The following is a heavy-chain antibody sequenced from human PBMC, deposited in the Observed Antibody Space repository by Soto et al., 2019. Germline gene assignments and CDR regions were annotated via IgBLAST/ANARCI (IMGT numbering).Heavy chain of an antibody. Sequence: QVQLQESGPGLVEASETLSLTCTVSGGSLGSYYWSWIRQPPGKGLEWIGYVFYTGRAHYNASLKSRVRISLDTSNYQFSPKLSSVTAADTAVYYCARDGDGRMTTNPYYYNGMDVWGPGTTVTVSS. J-gene: IGHJ6*02. CDR2: VFYTGRA. V-gene: IGHV4-59*01. D-gene: IGHD4-4*01. CDR3: ARDGDGRMTTNPYYYNGMDV. CDR1: GGSLGSYY.